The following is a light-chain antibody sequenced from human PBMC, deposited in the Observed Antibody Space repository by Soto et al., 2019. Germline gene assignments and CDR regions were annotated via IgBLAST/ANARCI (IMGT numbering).Light chain of an antibody. Sequence: EVVMTQSPATLSASPGERVTLSCRASQNLGSSLAWYQQRPGQAPRLLLYGGSTRATGIPARFSGSGSGTEFTVPISSLQSDDFAVYYCQQYNYWPPYTFGQGTNLEFK. CDR3: QQYNYWPPYT. CDR2: GGS. J-gene: IGKJ2*01. V-gene: IGKV3-15*01. CDR1: QNLGSS.